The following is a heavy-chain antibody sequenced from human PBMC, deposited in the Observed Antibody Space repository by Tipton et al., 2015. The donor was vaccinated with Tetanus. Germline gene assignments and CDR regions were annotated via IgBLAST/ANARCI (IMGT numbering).Heavy chain of an antibody. CDR2: ISTYNGNT. J-gene: IGHJ4*02. CDR3: ARGGSHFDY. V-gene: IGHV1-18*01. Sequence: QLVQSGAEVKKPGASVKVSCKASGCTFTSYGISWARQAPGQGLEWMGWISTYNGNTNYVQKFQGRVTMTTDTSTNTAHMELRSLRSDDAALYYCARGGSHFDYWGQGTLVTVSS. CDR1: GCTFTSYG. D-gene: IGHD1-26*01.